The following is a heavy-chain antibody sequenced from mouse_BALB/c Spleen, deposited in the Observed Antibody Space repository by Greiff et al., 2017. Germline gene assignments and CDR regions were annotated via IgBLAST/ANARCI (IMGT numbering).Heavy chain of an antibody. J-gene: IGHJ2*01. CDR2: ISNGGGST. D-gene: IGHD2-14*01. V-gene: IGHV5-12-2*01. Sequence: EVKLVESGGGLVQPGGSLKLSCAASGFTFSSYTMSWVRQTPEKRLEWVAYISNGGGSTYYPDTVKGRFTISRDNAKNTLYLQMSSLKSEDTAMYYCARHRYDAYFDYWGQGTTLTVSS. CDR1: GFTFSSYT. CDR3: ARHRYDAYFDY.